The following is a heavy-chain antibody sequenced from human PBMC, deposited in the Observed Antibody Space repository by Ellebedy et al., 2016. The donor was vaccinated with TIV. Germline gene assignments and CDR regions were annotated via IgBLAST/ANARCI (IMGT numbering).Heavy chain of an antibody. Sequence: GESLKISCAASGFTFSSYWMSWVRQVRQAPGKGLEWVANIRHDGGEKSYVDSVKGRFTISRDNAKNSLYLQMNSLRSEDTAVYYCARGCISTSCHVGLSFGMDVWGQGTTVTVSS. CDR3: ARGCISTSCHVGLSFGMDV. V-gene: IGHV3-7*03. CDR1: GFTFSSYW. J-gene: IGHJ6*02. CDR2: IRHDGGEK. D-gene: IGHD2-2*01.